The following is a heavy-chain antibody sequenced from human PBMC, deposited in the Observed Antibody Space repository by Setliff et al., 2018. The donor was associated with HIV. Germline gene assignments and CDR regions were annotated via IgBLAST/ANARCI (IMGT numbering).Heavy chain of an antibody. Sequence: GASVKVSCKASGGTFGNYGVGWVRQAPGQGLEWVGGIAPILNIANYAQEFQGRATITADKSTSTVYMEVRDLKPDDTALYYCARGWSEGTHLFQVEYFQHWGQGTLVTVSS. V-gene: IGHV1-69*10. CDR1: GGTFGNYG. CDR3: ARGWSEGTHLFQVEYFQH. J-gene: IGHJ1*01. D-gene: IGHD2-8*01. CDR2: IAPILNIA.